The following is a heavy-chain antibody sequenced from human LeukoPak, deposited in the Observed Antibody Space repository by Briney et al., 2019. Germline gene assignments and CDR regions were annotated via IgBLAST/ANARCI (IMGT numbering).Heavy chain of an antibody. CDR3: ARDNQLLSSFDI. V-gene: IGHV3-30*02. CDR1: GFTFSSYG. CDR2: LRYDGTNK. D-gene: IGHD2-2*01. J-gene: IGHJ3*02. Sequence: GGSLRLSCAASGFTFSSYGMHWVRQAPGKGLEWVAFLRYDGTNKYYADSVKGRFTISRDNAKNSLYLQMNSLRAEDTAVYYCARDNQLLSSFDIWGQGTMVTVSS.